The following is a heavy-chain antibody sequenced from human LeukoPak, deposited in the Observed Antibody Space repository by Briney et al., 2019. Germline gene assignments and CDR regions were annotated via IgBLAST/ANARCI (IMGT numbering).Heavy chain of an antibody. V-gene: IGHV1-2*02. CDR1: GYTFTGYY. J-gene: IGHJ4*02. Sequence: GASVKVSCKASGYTFTGYYMHWVRQARGQGLEWMGWINPNSGGTNYAQKFQGRVTMTRDTSISTAYMELSRLRSDDTAVYYCARDRRWELYRFDYWGQGTLVTVSS. CDR2: INPNSGGT. CDR3: ARDRRWELYRFDY. D-gene: IGHD1-26*01.